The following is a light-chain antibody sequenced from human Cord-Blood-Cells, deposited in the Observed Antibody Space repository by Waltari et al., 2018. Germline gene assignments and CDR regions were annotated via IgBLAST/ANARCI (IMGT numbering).Light chain of an antibody. CDR2: DVS. CDR1: SSDVGGYNY. CDR3: CSYAGSYTWV. V-gene: IGLV2-11*01. Sequence: QSALTQPRSVSGSPGQSVTISCTGTSSDVGGYNYVSWYQQHPGKAPKLMIYDVSKRPSGGPDRFSGSKSGNTASLTIPGLQAEDEADYYCCSYAGSYTWVFGGGTKLTVL. J-gene: IGLJ3*02.